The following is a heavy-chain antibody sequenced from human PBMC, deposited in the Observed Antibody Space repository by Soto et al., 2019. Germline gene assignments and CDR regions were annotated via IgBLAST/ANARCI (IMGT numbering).Heavy chain of an antibody. CDR3: ARAGLGDGSDY. J-gene: IGHJ4*02. V-gene: IGHV4-61*01. D-gene: IGHD1-26*01. Sequence: QVQLQESGPGLVKPSETLSLTCSVSGGSVSSGSYYWSWIRQPPGKGLEWIGYIYYSGSTKYNPYPKSRVTISVDTSKNQFSLKLSSVTAADTAVYYCARAGLGDGSDYWGQGTLVTVSS. CDR1: GGSVSSGSYY. CDR2: IYYSGST.